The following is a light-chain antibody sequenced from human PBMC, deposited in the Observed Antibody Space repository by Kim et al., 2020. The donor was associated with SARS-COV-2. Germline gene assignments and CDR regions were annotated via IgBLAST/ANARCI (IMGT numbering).Light chain of an antibody. Sequence: LHPEETASLSCRASLSVLTSISWFQRKPGQAPRLPIHEASYRATGIPARFRGSGSGTDFTLTISALQAEDFAVYYCHQREDWPLTFGGGTKVDIK. CDR3: HQREDWPLT. J-gene: IGKJ4*01. V-gene: IGKV3-11*01. CDR1: LSVLTS. CDR2: EAS.